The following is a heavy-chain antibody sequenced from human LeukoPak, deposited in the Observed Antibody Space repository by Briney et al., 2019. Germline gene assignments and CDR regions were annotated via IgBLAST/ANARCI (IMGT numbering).Heavy chain of an antibody. CDR2: INPNSGGT. J-gene: IGHJ4*02. CDR1: GYTFTGYY. Sequence: GASVKVSCKASGYTFTGYYMHWVRQAPGQGLEWMGRINPNSGGTNYTQKFQGRVTMTRETSIITAYMELSRLRSDDTAVYYCARGSVVITIDYWGQGTLVTVSS. V-gene: IGHV1-2*06. D-gene: IGHD3-22*01. CDR3: ARGSVVITIDY.